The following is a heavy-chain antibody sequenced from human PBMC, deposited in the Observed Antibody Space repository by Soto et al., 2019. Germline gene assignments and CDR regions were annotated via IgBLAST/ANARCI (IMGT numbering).Heavy chain of an antibody. CDR1: GGSIRSDY. J-gene: IGHJ5*02. CDR3: ARQGGWFDP. Sequence: QVQLQESGPGLVKPSETLSLTCTVSGGSIRSDYWSWILQPPWKGLEWIGSIYYSGSTNYKPSLKSRVTLSVDTYKNQFSLKMNSVNAADTAVYYCARQGGWFDPWGQGTLVTVSS. D-gene: IGHD1-26*01. V-gene: IGHV4-59*08. CDR2: IYYSGST.